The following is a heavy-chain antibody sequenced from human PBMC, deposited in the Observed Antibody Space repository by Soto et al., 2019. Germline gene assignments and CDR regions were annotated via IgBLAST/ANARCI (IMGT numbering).Heavy chain of an antibody. CDR3: ARVPSP. CDR1: GVSISRGGSY. Sequence: SETLSLTCTVSGVSISRGGSYWTWIRQHPGKGLEWIGSIHYDGATFFNPSLESRLSISADTSKNQFYLTLTSVTAADTAVYYCARVPSPWGQGTLVTVSS. CDR2: IHYDGAT. V-gene: IGHV4-31*03. J-gene: IGHJ5*02.